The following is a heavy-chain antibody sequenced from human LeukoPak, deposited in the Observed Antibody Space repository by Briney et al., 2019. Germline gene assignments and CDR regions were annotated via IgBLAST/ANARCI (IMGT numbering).Heavy chain of an antibody. CDR2: ISTSSSYI. V-gene: IGHV3-21*01. J-gene: IGHJ5*02. D-gene: IGHD2-15*01. CDR1: GFTLSGFG. Sequence: GGSLRLSCAASGFTLSGFGMNWVRQAPGKGLEWVSSISTSSSYIYYADSVKGRFTISRDNARNSLYLQMDTLRAEDTAVYSCARGADGVSSNSRGWFDPWGQGTLVTVSS. CDR3: ARGADGVSSNSRGWFDP.